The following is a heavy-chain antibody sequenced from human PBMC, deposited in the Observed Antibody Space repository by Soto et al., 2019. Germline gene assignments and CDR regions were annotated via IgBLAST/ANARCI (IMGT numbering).Heavy chain of an antibody. V-gene: IGHV3-30*03. CDR1: GFTFSSYG. CDR2: ISYDGSNK. D-gene: IGHD3-10*01. Sequence: PGGSLRLSCAASGFTFSSYGMHWVRHAPGKGLEWVAVISYDGSNKYYADSVKGRFTISRDNSKNTLYLQMNSLRAEDTAVYYCARRVVRQEYYGVLVYWGQGALVTVSS. CDR3: ARRVVRQEYYGVLVY. J-gene: IGHJ4*02.